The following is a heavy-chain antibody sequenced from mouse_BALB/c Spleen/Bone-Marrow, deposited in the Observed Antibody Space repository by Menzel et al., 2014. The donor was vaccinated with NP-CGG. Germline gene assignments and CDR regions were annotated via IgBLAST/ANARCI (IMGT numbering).Heavy chain of an antibody. CDR3: SRDYGGTAWFAY. D-gene: IGHD1-1*01. V-gene: IGHV14-3*02. J-gene: IGHJ3*01. CDR1: GFKFKDTH. CDR2: IDPASGDT. Sequence: EVKLMESGAELVKPGASVKLSCTDSGFKFKDTHMHWVKQRPEQGLEWIGRIDPASGDTKYDPKFRGKDAITGDTSSNTAYLQLSSLTSEDTAVYYCSRDYGGTAWFAYWGQGTLVTVSA.